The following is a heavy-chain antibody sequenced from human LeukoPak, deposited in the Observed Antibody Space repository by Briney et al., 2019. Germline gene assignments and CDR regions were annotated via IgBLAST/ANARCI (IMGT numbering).Heavy chain of an antibody. J-gene: IGHJ6*03. CDR3: ARSSGSYYIQDYYYMDV. Sequence: SETLSLTCTVSGGSISSYYWSWIRQPPGKGLEWIGYIYYSGSTNYNPSLKSRVTISVDTSKNQFSLKLSSVTAADTAVYYCARSSGSYYIQDYYYMDVWGKGTTVTVSS. CDR1: GGSISSYY. CDR2: IYYSGST. D-gene: IGHD3-10*01. V-gene: IGHV4-59*01.